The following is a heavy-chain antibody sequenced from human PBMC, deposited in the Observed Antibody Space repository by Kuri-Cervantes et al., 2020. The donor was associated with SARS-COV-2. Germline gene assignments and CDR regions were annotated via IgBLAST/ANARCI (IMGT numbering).Heavy chain of an antibody. J-gene: IGHJ6*03. V-gene: IGHV3-7*01. D-gene: IGHD3-3*01. Sequence: GESLKISCAASGFTFRSYWMSWVRQAPGKGLEWVANIKQDGSEKYYVDSVKGRFTISRDNAKNSLYLQMNSLRAEDTAVYYCATGTYDFWSCYYAREFYMDVWGKGTTVTVSS. CDR3: ATGTYDFWSCYYAREFYMDV. CDR2: IKQDGSEK. CDR1: GFTFRSYW.